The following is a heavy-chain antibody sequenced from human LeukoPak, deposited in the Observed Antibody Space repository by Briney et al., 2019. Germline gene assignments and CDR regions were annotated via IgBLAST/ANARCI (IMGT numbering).Heavy chain of an antibody. CDR3: ARLCRSTSCYPH. CDR2: ISSSSSYI. Sequence: GGSLRLSCAASGFTFSSYAMSWVRQAPGKGLEWVSSISSSSSYIYYADSVKGRFTISRDNAKNSLYLQMNSLRAEDTAVYYCARLCRSTSCYPHWGQGTLVTVSS. J-gene: IGHJ4*02. V-gene: IGHV3-21*01. CDR1: GFTFSSYA. D-gene: IGHD2-2*01.